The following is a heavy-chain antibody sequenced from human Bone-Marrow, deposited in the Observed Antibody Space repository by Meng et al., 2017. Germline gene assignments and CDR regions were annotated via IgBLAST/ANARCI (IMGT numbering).Heavy chain of an antibody. CDR2: IYYSGST. Sequence: QVQLQQWGAGLLKPSETLSLTCAVYGGSFSGYYWSWIRQPPGKGLEWIGYIYYSGSTYYNPSLKSRVTISVDTSKNQFSLKLSSVTAADTAVYYCARVIVATSFYFDYWGQGTLVTVSS. D-gene: IGHD5-12*01. V-gene: IGHV4-34*01. J-gene: IGHJ4*02. CDR1: GGSFSGYY. CDR3: ARVIVATSFYFDY.